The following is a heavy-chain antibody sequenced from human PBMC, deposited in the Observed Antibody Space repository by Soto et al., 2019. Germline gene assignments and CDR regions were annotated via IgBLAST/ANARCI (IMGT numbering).Heavy chain of an antibody. V-gene: IGHV3-66*01. CDR3: ARDFVVGGPTINYYYGMDV. CDR2: IYSAGNT. Sequence: PGGSLRLSCAASGFTVSSNYMSWVRQAPGRGLEWISIIYSAGNTYDADSVKGRFTISRDNSKNTLYLQMNSLGAEDTAVYYCARDFVVGGPTINYYYGMDVWGQGTTVTVSS. J-gene: IGHJ6*02. CDR1: GFTVSSNY. D-gene: IGHD1-26*01.